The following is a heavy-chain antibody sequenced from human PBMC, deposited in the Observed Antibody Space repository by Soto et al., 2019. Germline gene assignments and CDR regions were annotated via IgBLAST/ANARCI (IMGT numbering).Heavy chain of an antibody. CDR1: GFTFIDYY. V-gene: IGHV3-23*01. CDR3: AKATTNGGWFNPFDS. Sequence: GGSLRLSCAASGFTFIDYYMNWVRQAPGKGLEWVSGLSGSGTSTYYADSVKGRFTISRDNSRDTLFLQMNSLTADDTAVYYCAKATTNGGWFNPFDSWGQGALVTVSS. J-gene: IGHJ4*02. CDR2: LSGSGTST. D-gene: IGHD6-19*01.